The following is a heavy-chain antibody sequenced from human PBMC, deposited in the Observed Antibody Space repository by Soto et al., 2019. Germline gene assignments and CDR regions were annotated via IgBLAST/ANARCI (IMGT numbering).Heavy chain of an antibody. CDR1: GFTFSSYW. J-gene: IGHJ4*02. CDR3: ARDSGTYADY. D-gene: IGHD1-26*01. Sequence: EVQLVESGGGLVQPGGSLRLSCAASGFTFSSYWMHWVRQAPGKWLVWVSRINSDGSSTDYADSVKGRFTISRDNAKNTLYLQMHSLRAEDTAVYYCARDSGTYADYSGQGTLVTVSS. CDR2: INSDGSST. V-gene: IGHV3-74*01.